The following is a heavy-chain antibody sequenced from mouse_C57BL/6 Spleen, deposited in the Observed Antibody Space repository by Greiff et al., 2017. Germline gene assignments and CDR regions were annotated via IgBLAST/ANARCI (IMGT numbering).Heavy chain of an antibody. V-gene: IGHV14-2*01. CDR2: IDPEDGET. J-gene: IGHJ2*01. D-gene: IGHD1-1*01. CDR3: AVTTVVQYYFDY. Sequence: EVMLVESGAELVKPGASVKLSCTASGFNIKDYYMHWVKQRTEQGLEWIGRIDPEDGETKYAPKFQGKATITADTSSNTAYLQLSSLTSEDTAVYYCAVTTVVQYYFDYWGQGTTLTVSS. CDR1: GFNIKDYY.